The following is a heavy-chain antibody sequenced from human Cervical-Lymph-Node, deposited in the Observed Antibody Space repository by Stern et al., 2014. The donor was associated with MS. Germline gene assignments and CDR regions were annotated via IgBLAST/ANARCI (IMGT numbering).Heavy chain of an antibody. D-gene: IGHD6-19*01. CDR3: AILAVAGTGGMDV. J-gene: IGHJ6*02. CDR1: GFALEDYA. CDR2: ISVNGNIS. Sequence: QLVQSGGGLVQPGRSRRLSCVASGFALEDYAMHWVRQVPGKGLEWVSGISVNGNISVYADSVKGRFTFSRDNAKNSMFLQMDSLRTEDTAVYYCAILAVAGTGGMDVWGQGTTVIVS. V-gene: IGHV3-9*01.